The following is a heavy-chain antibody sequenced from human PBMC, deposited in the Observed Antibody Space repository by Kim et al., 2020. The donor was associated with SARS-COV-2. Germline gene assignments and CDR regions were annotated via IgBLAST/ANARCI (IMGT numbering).Heavy chain of an antibody. CDR1: GFTFSSYA. V-gene: IGHV3-64D*06. CDR3: VNTRYFDWEPFDY. Sequence: GGSLRLSCSASGFTFSSYAMHWVRQAPGKGLEYVSAISSNGGSTYYADSVKGRFTISRDNSKNTLYLQMSSLRAEDTAVYYCVNTRYFDWEPFDYWGQGTLVTVSS. CDR2: ISSNGGST. J-gene: IGHJ4*02. D-gene: IGHD3-9*01.